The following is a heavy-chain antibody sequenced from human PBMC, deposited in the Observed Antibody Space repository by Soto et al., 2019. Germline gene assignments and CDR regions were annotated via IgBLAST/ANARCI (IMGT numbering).Heavy chain of an antibody. Sequence: ASVKVSCKASGYTFSNYAIHWVRQAPGQRLQWMGWINTGNGNTKSSQKLQGRVTITRDTSASTVYMQLSSLTSEDTAVYYCARDRKNWNYATHDAFDIWGQGTMVTVS. CDR1: GYTFSNYA. CDR3: ARDRKNWNYATHDAFDI. CDR2: INTGNGNT. J-gene: IGHJ3*02. D-gene: IGHD1-7*01. V-gene: IGHV1-3*04.